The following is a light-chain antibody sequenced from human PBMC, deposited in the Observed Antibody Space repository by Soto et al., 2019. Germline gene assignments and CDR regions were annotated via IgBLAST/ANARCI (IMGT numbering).Light chain of an antibody. CDR1: GSNIGSNT. Sequence: QSVLTQPPSASGTPGQRVTISCSGSGSNIGSNTVSWYQQLPGTAPKVLIYSNNQRPSGVPDRFSGSKSGTSASLAISGLQSEDEADYCCAAWDDSLNGYVFGTVTKLTVL. CDR3: AAWDDSLNGYV. V-gene: IGLV1-44*01. CDR2: SNN. J-gene: IGLJ1*01.